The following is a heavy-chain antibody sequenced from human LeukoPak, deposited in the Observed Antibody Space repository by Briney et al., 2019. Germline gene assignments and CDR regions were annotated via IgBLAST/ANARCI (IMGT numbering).Heavy chain of an antibody. J-gene: IGHJ6*03. CDR3: ARVRSGYLVYYMDV. V-gene: IGHV4-4*07. D-gene: IGHD4-17*01. CDR2: IYTSGST. Sequence: SETLCLTCTVSGGSISSYYWSWIRQPAGKGLEWIGRIYTSGSTNYNPSLKSRVTMSVDTSKNQFSLKLSSVTAADTAVYYCARVRSGYLVYYMDVWGKGTTVTVSS. CDR1: GGSISSYY.